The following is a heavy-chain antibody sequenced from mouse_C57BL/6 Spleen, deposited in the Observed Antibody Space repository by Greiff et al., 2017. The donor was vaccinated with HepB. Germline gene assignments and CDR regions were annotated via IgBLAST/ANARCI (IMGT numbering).Heavy chain of an antibody. J-gene: IGHJ3*01. CDR3: ARSAYYGSPWFAY. CDR2: IYPGDGDT. Sequence: VQLVESGPELVKPGASVKISCKASGYAFSSSWMNWVKQRPGKGLEWIGRIYPGDGDTNYNGKFKGKATLTADKSSSTAYMQLSSLTSEDSAVYFCARSAYYGSPWFAYWGQGTLVTVSA. D-gene: IGHD1-1*01. V-gene: IGHV1-82*01. CDR1: GYAFSSSW.